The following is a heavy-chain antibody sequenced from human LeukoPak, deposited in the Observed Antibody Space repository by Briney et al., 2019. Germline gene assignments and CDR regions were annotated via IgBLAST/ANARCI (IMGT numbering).Heavy chain of an antibody. CDR1: GFTFSSYA. Sequence: PGGSLRLSCSASGFTFSSYAMHWVRQAPGKGLGYVSAISSNGGSTYYADSVKGRFTISRDNSKNTLYLQMSSLRAEDTAVYYCVKIPYSGSSSNYWGQGTLVTVSS. CDR2: ISSNGGST. V-gene: IGHV3-64D*06. D-gene: IGHD1-26*01. CDR3: VKIPYSGSSSNY. J-gene: IGHJ4*02.